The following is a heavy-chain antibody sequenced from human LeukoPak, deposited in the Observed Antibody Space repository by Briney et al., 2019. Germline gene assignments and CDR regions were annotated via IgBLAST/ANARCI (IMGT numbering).Heavy chain of an antibody. Sequence: PSETLSLTCTVSGGSISSHYWSWIRQPPGKGLEWIGYIYYSGSTNYNPSLKSRVTISVDTSKNQFSLKLSAVTAADTAVYYCASSTSSWYYFDHWGQETLVTVSS. V-gene: IGHV4-59*11. CDR1: GGSISSHY. J-gene: IGHJ4*02. D-gene: IGHD6-13*01. CDR3: ASSTSSWYYFDH. CDR2: IYYSGST.